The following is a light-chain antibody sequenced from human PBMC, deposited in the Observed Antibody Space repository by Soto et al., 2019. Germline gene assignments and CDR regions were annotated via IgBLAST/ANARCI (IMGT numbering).Light chain of an antibody. Sequence: EIVLTQSPATLSLSPGERATLSCRASQSVTNYVAWYQQKPGQAPRLLIYDASNRATGIPAGFSGSGSGTDFTLTISSLEPEDFGVYYCPPRDDLYTFCQGTKLAFK. J-gene: IGKJ2*01. V-gene: IGKV3-11*01. CDR2: DAS. CDR1: QSVTNY. CDR3: PPRDDLYT.